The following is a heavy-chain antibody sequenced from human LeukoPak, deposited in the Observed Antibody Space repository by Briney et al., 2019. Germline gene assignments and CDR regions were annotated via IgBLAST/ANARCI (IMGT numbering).Heavy chain of an antibody. V-gene: IGHV3-30-3*01. CDR3: ARDPIAAAGSNYYYYYGMDV. CDR2: ISYDGSNK. D-gene: IGHD6-13*01. Sequence: GGSLRLSCAASGFTFSSYAMHWVRQAPGKGLEWVAVISYDGSNKYYADSVKGRFTISRDDSKNTLYLQMNSLRAEDTAVYYCARDPIAAAGSNYYYYYGMDVWGQGTTVTVSS. CDR1: GFTFSSYA. J-gene: IGHJ6*02.